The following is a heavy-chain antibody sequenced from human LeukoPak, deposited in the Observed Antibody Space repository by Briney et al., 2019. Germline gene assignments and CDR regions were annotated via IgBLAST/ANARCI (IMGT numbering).Heavy chain of an antibody. Sequence: GGSLRLSCVASGFTFSSHMMHWVRQAPGKGLEWVAFIRYDGSNKYYADSVKGRFTISRDNSKNTLYLQMNSLRAEDTAVYYCAKSDDVSGSPLDYWGQGTLVTVSS. D-gene: IGHD6-19*01. V-gene: IGHV3-30*02. CDR1: GFTFSSHM. J-gene: IGHJ4*02. CDR3: AKSDDVSGSPLDY. CDR2: IRYDGSNK.